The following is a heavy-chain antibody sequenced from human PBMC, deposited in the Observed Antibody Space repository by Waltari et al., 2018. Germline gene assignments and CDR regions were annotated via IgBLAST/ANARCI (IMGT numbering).Heavy chain of an antibody. J-gene: IGHJ4*02. CDR1: GFTFSSYA. CDR2: ISGSGGST. Sequence: EVQLLESGGGLVQPGGSLRLSCAASGFTFSSYAMSWVRQAPGKGLGWVSAISGSGGSTYYADSWKGRFTISRDNSNNTLYLQMNSLRAEDTAVYYCAKDVLSRHGMADYWGQGTLVTVSS. D-gene: IGHD1-20*01. V-gene: IGHV3-23*01. CDR3: AKDVLSRHGMADY.